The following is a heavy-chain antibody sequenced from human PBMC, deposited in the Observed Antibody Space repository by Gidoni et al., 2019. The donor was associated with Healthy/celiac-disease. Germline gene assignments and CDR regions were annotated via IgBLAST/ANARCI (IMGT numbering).Heavy chain of an antibody. V-gene: IGHV1-8*01. CDR1: GYTFTSYD. CDR3: ARGYDFWSGYPRRFDP. J-gene: IGHJ5*02. CDR2: MNPNSGNT. D-gene: IGHD3-3*01. Sequence: QVQLGQSGAEVKKPGASVKVSCKASGYTFTSYDINWVRQATGQGLEWMGWMNPNSGNTGYAQKFQGRVTMTRNTSISTAYMELSSLRSEDTAVYYCARGYDFWSGYPRRFDPWGQGTLVTVSS.